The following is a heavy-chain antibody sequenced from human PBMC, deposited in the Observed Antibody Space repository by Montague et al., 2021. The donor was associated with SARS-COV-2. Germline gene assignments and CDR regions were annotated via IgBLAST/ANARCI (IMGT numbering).Heavy chain of an antibody. CDR2: IYSSGTT. CDR3: ARFREAGDVLDY. V-gene: IGHV4-39*07. Sequence: SETLSLTCTVSGGSIGTSSHFWGWVRQPPGKDLEWIGIIYSSGTTSYIPSLKSRLTISSDTSKNQFSLRLASVTAADTAVYYCARFREAGDVLDYWGQGNPVTVSS. J-gene: IGHJ4*02. CDR1: GGSIGTSSHF. D-gene: IGHD7-27*01.